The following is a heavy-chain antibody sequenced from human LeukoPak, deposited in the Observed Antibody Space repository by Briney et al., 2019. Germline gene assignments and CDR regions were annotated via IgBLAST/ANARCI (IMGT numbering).Heavy chain of an antibody. CDR2: IYPGDSDT. Sequence: GESLKISCKASGYSFSSYWIVWVRQMPGKGLEWMGIIYPGDSDTRYSPSFQGQVTISADKSISTAYLQWSSLKASDTAMYYCARLWVATLDSWGQGTMVTVSS. D-gene: IGHD5-12*01. J-gene: IGHJ4*02. CDR3: ARLWVATLDS. CDR1: GYSFSSYW. V-gene: IGHV5-51*01.